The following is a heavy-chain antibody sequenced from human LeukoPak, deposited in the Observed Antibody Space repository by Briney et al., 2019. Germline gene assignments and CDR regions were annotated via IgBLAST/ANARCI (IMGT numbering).Heavy chain of an antibody. CDR1: GGTFSSYA. CDR2: IIPIFGTA. D-gene: IGHD3-10*01. Sequence: SVKVSCKASGGTFSSYAISWVRQAPGQGLEWMGGIIPIFGTANYAQKFQGRVTITTDESTSTAYMELSSLRSEDTAVYYCARDRGYYYGSGNELWGQGTLVTVSS. CDR3: ARDRGYYYGSGNEL. V-gene: IGHV1-69*05. J-gene: IGHJ4*02.